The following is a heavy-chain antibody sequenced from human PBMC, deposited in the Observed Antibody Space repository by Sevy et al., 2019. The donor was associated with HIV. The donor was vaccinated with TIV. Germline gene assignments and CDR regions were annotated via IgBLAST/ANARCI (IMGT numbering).Heavy chain of an antibody. J-gene: IGHJ4*02. CDR1: CGSITSLY. Sequence: SETLSLTCTVSCGSITSLYWNWIRQSPGKGLEWIANIYYNGHINYNPSLKSRVTLSLDTSKNQFSLRLSSVTAADTAMYYCAGENAWGRGYSWGQGTLVTVSS. CDR3: AGENAWGRGYS. V-gene: IGHV4-59*08. D-gene: IGHD1-26*01. CDR2: IYYNGHI.